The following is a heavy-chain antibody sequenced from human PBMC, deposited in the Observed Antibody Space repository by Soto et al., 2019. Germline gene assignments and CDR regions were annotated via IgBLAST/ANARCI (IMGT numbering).Heavy chain of an antibody. J-gene: IGHJ4*02. Sequence: EVQLEESGGGLVQPGGSLRLSCEASGFTFSSYWMNWVRQAPGKGLEWVASIKYDGSETFYVDSVKGRCTIFRDDTKKSFHLQMNSLRAEDTAVYYCARGAESSSMYGLNFDYWGQGSLVSVSS. V-gene: IGHV3-7*05. CDR1: GFTFSSYW. D-gene: IGHD2-2*01. CDR3: ARGAESSSMYGLNFDY. CDR2: IKYDGSET.